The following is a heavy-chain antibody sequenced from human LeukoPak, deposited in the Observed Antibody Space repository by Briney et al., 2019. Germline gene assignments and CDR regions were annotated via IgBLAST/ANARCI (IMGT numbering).Heavy chain of an antibody. Sequence: PGGSLRLSCAASGFTFSSYWMSWVRQAPGKGLEWVSAISGSGGSTYYADSVKGRFTISRDNSKNTLYLQMNSLRAEDTAVYYCAKDHCSSTSCYFGYWGQGTLVTVSS. V-gene: IGHV3-23*01. CDR1: GFTFSSYW. D-gene: IGHD2-2*01. J-gene: IGHJ4*02. CDR2: ISGSGGST. CDR3: AKDHCSSTSCYFGY.